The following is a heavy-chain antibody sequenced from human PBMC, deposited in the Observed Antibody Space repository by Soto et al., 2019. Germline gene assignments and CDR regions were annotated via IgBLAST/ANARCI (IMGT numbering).Heavy chain of an antibody. CDR2: VNPILSMS. CDR3: ATSYGSGYRAFDY. Sequence: SVKVTCKASGDTFSCYTINWVRQAPGLGLEWMGRVNPILSMSNYAQKFQGRVTMTADKSTSTAYMELRSLRSEDTAFYYCATSYGSGYRAFDYWGQGALVTVSS. CDR1: GDTFSCYT. J-gene: IGHJ4*02. D-gene: IGHD3-10*01. V-gene: IGHV1-69*02.